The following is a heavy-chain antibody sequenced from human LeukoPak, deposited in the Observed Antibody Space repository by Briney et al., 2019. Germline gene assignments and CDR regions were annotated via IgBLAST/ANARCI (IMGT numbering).Heavy chain of an antibody. D-gene: IGHD3-10*01. V-gene: IGHV4-39*01. CDR1: GGSISSSSYY. CDR2: IFYSGST. CDR3: ARTRYYYNSRSYGAPYYFDY. Sequence: PSETLSLTCTVSGGSISSSSYYWGWIRQPPGKGLEWVGSIFYSGSTYYNPSLKSRVTISVDTSKNQFSLKLSSVTAADTAVYYCARTRYYYNSRSYGAPYYFDYWGQGTLVTVSS. J-gene: IGHJ4*02.